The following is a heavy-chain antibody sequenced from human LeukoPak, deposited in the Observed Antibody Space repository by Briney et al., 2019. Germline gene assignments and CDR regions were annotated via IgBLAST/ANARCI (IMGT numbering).Heavy chain of an antibody. Sequence: PGGSLRLSCAASGFTFSSYWMSWVRQAPGKGLEWVANIKQDGSEKYYVDSVKGRFTISRDNAKNSLYLQMNSLRAEDTAVYYCARATFYIVVVPAAGYYMDVWGKGTTVTISS. V-gene: IGHV3-7*01. CDR1: GFTFSSYW. D-gene: IGHD2-2*01. CDR2: IKQDGSEK. CDR3: ARATFYIVVVPAAGYYMDV. J-gene: IGHJ6*03.